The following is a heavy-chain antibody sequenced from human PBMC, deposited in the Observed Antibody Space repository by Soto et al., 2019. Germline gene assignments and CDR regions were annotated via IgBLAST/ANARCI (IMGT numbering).Heavy chain of an antibody. CDR2: ISYDGSEK. CDR3: VRDRIRGRRQNWILFDY. J-gene: IGHJ4*02. Sequence: QEQLVESGGGVVQPGRSLRLSCVASGFTFNTYAMHWVRQAPGKGLEWVAVISYDGSEKHYADSVEGRFFISRDNSKNILDLQMNSLRVDDTAVYHCVRDRIRGRRQNWILFDYWGQGTLVTVSS. CDR1: GFTFNTYA. V-gene: IGHV3-30-3*01. D-gene: IGHD1-1*01.